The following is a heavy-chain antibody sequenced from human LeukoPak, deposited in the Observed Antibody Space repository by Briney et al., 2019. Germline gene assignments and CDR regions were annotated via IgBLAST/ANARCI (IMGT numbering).Heavy chain of an antibody. V-gene: IGHV3-33*06. J-gene: IGHJ4*02. Sequence: QPGRSVRLSCAASGFTFSSYGMHWVRQAPGKGLEWVAVIWYDGSNKYYADSVKGRFTISRDNSKNTLYLQMNSLRAEDTAVYYCAKDAPSGNFDYWGQGTLVTVSS. CDR2: IWYDGSNK. D-gene: IGHD1-26*01. CDR1: GFTFSSYG. CDR3: AKDAPSGNFDY.